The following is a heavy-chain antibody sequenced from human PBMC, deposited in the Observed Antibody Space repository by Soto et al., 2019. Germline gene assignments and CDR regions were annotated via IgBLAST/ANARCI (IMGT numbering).Heavy chain of an antibody. CDR2: IGTAGDT. Sequence: EVQLVESGGGLVQPGGSLRLSCAASGFTFSTYDMHWVRQATGKGLEWVSAIGTAGDTYYPGSVKGRFTISRENGKNSVYLQMNSLRAEDTAVYYCARDVDRQKKNYGMDVWGQWTAVTGSS. CDR1: GFTFSTYD. J-gene: IGHJ6*02. V-gene: IGHV3-13*01. D-gene: IGHD5-12*01. CDR3: ARDVDRQKKNYGMDV.